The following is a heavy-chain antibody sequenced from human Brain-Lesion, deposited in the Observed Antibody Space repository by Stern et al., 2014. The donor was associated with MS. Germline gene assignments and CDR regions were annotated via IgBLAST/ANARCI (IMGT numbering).Heavy chain of an antibody. J-gene: IGHJ6*02. CDR2: ITLKTGGT. D-gene: IGHD3-3*01. CDR1: GYIFTGYY. CDR3: ARDQRGITIFGVVTDYYYLGMDV. V-gene: IGHV1-2*02. Sequence: VQLVQSGAEVKKPGASVKVSCKTSGYIFTGYYIHWVRQAPGQGLEWMAWITLKTGGTKYAQKFQGRVTMSRDTSISTAYVELSSLTSDDTAVYYCARDQRGITIFGVVTDYYYLGMDVWGQGTTVTVSS.